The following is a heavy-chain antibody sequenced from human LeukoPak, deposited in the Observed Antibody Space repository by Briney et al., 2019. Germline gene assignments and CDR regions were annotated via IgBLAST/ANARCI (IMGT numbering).Heavy chain of an antibody. J-gene: IGHJ4*02. CDR1: GFTFSSYA. V-gene: IGHV3-23*01. Sequence: PGGSLRLSCAASGFTFSSYAMSWVRQAPGKGLEWVSAISGSGGSTYYADSVKGRFTISRDNSKDTLYLQMNSLRAEDTAVYYCAKVLMIGYTVDYWGQGTLVTVSS. CDR2: ISGSGGST. D-gene: IGHD3-10*02. CDR3: AKVLMIGYTVDY.